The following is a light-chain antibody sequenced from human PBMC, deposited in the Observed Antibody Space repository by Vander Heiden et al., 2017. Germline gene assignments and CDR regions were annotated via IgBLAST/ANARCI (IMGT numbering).Light chain of an antibody. CDR1: SSDIGAYNY. Sequence: QSALTQPASVSGSPGQSITIPCSGTSSDIGAYNYVSWFQQHPDKAPKLISYDVSIRPSGVSNRFSGSKSGNTASLTISGLLPEDEADYFCSSYTSTSTLYVFGTGTKVTVL. CDR3: SSYTSTSTLYV. V-gene: IGLV2-14*01. CDR2: DVS. J-gene: IGLJ1*01.